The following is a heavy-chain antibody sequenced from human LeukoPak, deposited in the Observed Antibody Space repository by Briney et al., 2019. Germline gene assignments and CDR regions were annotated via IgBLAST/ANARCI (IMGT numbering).Heavy chain of an antibody. CDR3: ARDLLYSSGYVGFDY. D-gene: IGHD3-22*01. CDR2: ISSSSSYI. CDR1: GFTVSSNS. J-gene: IGHJ4*02. V-gene: IGHV3-21*01. Sequence: GGSLRLSCTVSGFTVSSNSMSWVRQAPGKGLEWVSSISSSSSYIYYADSVKGRFTISRDNAKNSLYLQMNSLRAEDTAVYYCARDLLYSSGYVGFDYWGQGTLVTVSS.